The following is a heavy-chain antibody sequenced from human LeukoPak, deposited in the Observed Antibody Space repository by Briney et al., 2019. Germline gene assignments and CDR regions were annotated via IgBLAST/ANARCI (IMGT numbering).Heavy chain of an antibody. D-gene: IGHD2-8*01. CDR3: VKSLGVPRAFDY. Sequence: PGGSLRLSSAQPGFSFCKYAMSLGCQAPGKGLEWVSGISGTSGTINYAAPVKGRFTISRDNSKNTLYLQMNSLRVDDMAVYFFVKSLGVPRAFDYWREGTLVTVSS. CDR1: GFSFCKYA. V-gene: IGHV3-23*01. CDR2: ISGTSGTI. J-gene: IGHJ4*02.